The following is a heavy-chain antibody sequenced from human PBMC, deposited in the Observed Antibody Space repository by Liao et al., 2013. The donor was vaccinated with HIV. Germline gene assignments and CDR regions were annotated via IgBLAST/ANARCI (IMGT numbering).Heavy chain of an antibody. J-gene: IGHJ2*01. Sequence: QVQLQQWGAGLLKPSETLSLTCAVYGGSFSGYYWSWIRQPPGKGLEWIGRIYTSGSTYYNPSLKSRVTISVDTSKNQFSLRLSSVTAADTAVYYCARDGGRYCTNGVCYLEWFFDLWGRGTLVTVST. CDR3: ARDGGRYCTNGVCYLEWFFDL. CDR1: GGSFSGYY. D-gene: IGHD2-8*01. V-gene: IGHV4-59*10. CDR2: IYTSGST.